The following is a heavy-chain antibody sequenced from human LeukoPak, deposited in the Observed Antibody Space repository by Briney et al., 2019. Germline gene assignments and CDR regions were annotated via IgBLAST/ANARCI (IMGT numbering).Heavy chain of an antibody. J-gene: IGHJ5*02. Sequence: ASVKVSCKVSGYTLTELSMHWVRQAPGKGLEWMGGFDPEDGETIYAQKFQGRVTMIEDTSTDTAYMELNSLRSEDTAVYYCATGPTLGSPNWFDPWGQGTLVTVSS. D-gene: IGHD3-16*01. CDR3: ATGPTLGSPNWFDP. CDR1: GYTLTELS. CDR2: FDPEDGET. V-gene: IGHV1-24*01.